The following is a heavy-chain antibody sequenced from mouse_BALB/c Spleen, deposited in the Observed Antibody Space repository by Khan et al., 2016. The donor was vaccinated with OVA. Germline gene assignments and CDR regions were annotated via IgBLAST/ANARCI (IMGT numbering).Heavy chain of an antibody. CDR1: GFNINDTC. Sequence: VQLKQSGAELVKPGASVKLSCTASGFNINDTCLHWVKQRPEQGLEWIGRIDPANGDTKYDPKFQAKATITEDTPSNIAYLQLSSLTSEDTAVYYCARSNSLWPRDYWGQGTSVTVSS. V-gene: IGHV14-3*02. D-gene: IGHD1-1*01. J-gene: IGHJ4*01. CDR2: IDPANGDT. CDR3: ARSNSLWPRDY.